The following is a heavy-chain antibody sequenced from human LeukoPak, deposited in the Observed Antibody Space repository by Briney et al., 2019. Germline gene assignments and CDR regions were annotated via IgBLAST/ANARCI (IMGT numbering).Heavy chain of an antibody. J-gene: IGHJ3*02. CDR1: GGSFSGYY. CDR2: INHSGST. CDR3: ARHTLVVTLYDAFDI. D-gene: IGHD2-21*02. V-gene: IGHV4-34*01. Sequence: SETLSLTCAVYGGSFSGYYWSWVRQPPGKGLEWIGEINHSGSTNYNPSLKSRVTISVDKSKNQFSLKLSSVTAADTAVYYCARHTLVVTLYDAFDIWGQGTMVTVSS.